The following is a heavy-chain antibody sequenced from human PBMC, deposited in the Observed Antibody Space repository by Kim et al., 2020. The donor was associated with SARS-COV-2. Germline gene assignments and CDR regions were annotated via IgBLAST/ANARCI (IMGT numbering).Heavy chain of an antibody. D-gene: IGHD2-2*01. J-gene: IGHJ4*02. V-gene: IGHV3-23*01. CDR3: AKDSTGWGRDH. Sequence: YYADCVEGRFTIPRENSKNTLYLQMNSLRAEDTAVYYCAKDSTGWGRDHWGQGTLVTVSS.